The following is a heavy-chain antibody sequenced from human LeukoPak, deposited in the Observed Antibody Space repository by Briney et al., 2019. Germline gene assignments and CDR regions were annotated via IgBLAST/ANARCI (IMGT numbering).Heavy chain of an antibody. CDR3: ARGSGYSYGYYYYYMDV. Sequence: SETLSLTCTVSGGSISSSSYYWGWIRQPPGKGLEWIGSIYHTESTYYNPSLKSRVTLLGDTSKNQFSLRLSSVTAADTAVYYCARGSGYSYGYYYYYMDVWGKGTTVTVSS. V-gene: IGHV4-39*07. CDR2: IYHTEST. D-gene: IGHD5-18*01. CDR1: GGSISSSSYY. J-gene: IGHJ6*03.